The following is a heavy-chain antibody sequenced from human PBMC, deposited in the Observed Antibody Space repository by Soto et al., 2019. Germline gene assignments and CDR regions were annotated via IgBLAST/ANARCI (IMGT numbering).Heavy chain of an antibody. CDR3: ATEGSGYYPRRLDY. Sequence: PSETLSLTCTVAGGSISSYYWSWIRKPPGKGLEWIGYIYYSGSTYYNPSLKSRVTISVDTSKNQFSLKLSSVTAADTALYYCATEGSGYYPRRLDYWGQGTLVTVSS. CDR1: GGSISSYY. V-gene: IGHV4-59*12. D-gene: IGHD3-22*01. J-gene: IGHJ4*02. CDR2: IYYSGST.